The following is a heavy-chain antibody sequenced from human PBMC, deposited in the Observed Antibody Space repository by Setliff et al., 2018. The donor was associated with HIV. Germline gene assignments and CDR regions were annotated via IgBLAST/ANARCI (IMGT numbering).Heavy chain of an antibody. CDR1: GYTLTELS. V-gene: IGHV1-24*01. CDR2: FDPQYDKT. D-gene: IGHD2-2*01. Sequence: GASVKVSCKVSGYTLTELSIHWVRQAPGKGLEWMGGFDPQYDKTFYAQKFQGRVTMSEDTSTDTAYMELSSLRSDDTAVYYCVRGSGPRVVVAMPFDYWGQGTPVTVSS. J-gene: IGHJ4*02. CDR3: VRGSGPRVVVAMPFDY.